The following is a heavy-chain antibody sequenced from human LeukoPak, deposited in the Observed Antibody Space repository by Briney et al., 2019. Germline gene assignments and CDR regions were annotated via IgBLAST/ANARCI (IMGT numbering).Heavy chain of an antibody. Sequence: GGSLRLSCAASGFTFSSYWMSWVRQAPGKGLEWVANIKQDGSGKYYVDSVKGRFTISRDNAKNSLYLQMNSLRAEDTAVYYCARHDREYDILTGYYNVYYFDYWGQGTLVTVSS. CDR1: GFTFSSYW. J-gene: IGHJ4*02. D-gene: IGHD3-9*01. CDR3: ARHDREYDILTGYYNVYYFDY. CDR2: IKQDGSGK. V-gene: IGHV3-7*01.